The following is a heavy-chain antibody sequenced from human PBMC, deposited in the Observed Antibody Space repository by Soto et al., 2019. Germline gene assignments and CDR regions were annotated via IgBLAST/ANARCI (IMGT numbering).Heavy chain of an antibody. J-gene: IGHJ4*02. D-gene: IGHD1-26*01. CDR3: ARDAAVGLFDY. Sequence: QVQLVQSGAEVKKPGASVKVSCKASGYTFTSYGISCVRQAPGQGLEWMGWINPYNGNTKYAQTLQGRVTMTTYTSTSTAYMELRSLRSDDTAVYDCARDAAVGLFDYWGQGTLVTVSS. CDR1: GYTFTSYG. CDR2: INPYNGNT. V-gene: IGHV1-18*01.